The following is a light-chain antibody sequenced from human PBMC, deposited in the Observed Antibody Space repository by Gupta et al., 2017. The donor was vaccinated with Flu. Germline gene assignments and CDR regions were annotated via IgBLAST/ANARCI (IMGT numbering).Light chain of an antibody. V-gene: IGLV3-1*01. Sequence: TCSGDKLGDKYVCWYQQKPDQSPVLVIYQDNKRPSEIPERFSGSNSGNTATLTISGTQAMDEADYYCQTWVSSTYVFGPGTKVTVL. CDR2: QDN. CDR3: QTWVSSTYV. J-gene: IGLJ1*01. CDR1: KLGDKY.